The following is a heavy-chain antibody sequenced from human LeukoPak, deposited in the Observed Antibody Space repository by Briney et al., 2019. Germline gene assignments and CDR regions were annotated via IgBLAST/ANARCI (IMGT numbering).Heavy chain of an antibody. CDR3: ARGYVWGSYRYVY. D-gene: IGHD3-16*02. J-gene: IGHJ4*02. V-gene: IGHV1-2*02. Sequence: ASVKVSCKASGYTFTGYYMHWVRQAPGQGLEWMGWINPDGGGTNYAQKFQGRVTMTRDTSISTAYMELSRLRSDDTAVYYCARGYVWGSYRYVYWGQGTLVTVSS. CDR1: GYTFTGYY. CDR2: INPDGGGT.